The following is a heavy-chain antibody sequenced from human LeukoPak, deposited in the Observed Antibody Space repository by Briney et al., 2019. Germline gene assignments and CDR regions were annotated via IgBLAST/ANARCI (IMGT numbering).Heavy chain of an antibody. CDR3: AKDEARRRDGYDYLIDY. J-gene: IGHJ4*02. V-gene: IGHV3-30*02. CDR1: GFTFSSYG. CDR2: IRYDGSNK. Sequence: PGGSLRLSCAASGFTFSSYGMHWVRQAPGKGLEWVAFIRYDGSNKYYADSVKGRFTISRDNSKNTLYLQMNSLRAEDTAVYYCAKDEARRRDGYDYLIDYWGRGTLVTVSS. D-gene: IGHD5-24*01.